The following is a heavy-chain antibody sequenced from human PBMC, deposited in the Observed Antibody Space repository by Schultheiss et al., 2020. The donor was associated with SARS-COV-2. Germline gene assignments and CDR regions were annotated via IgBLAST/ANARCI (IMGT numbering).Heavy chain of an antibody. J-gene: IGHJ6*02. CDR2: IKSDGSRT. CDR1: GFTFSMYW. Sequence: GGSLRLSCAASGFTFSMYWMHWVRQAPGKGLVWVSRIKSDGSRTNYADSVKGRFTIFRDNAKNTLYLQMNSLRAEDTAVYYCARDVVGGTRYGMDVWGQGTTVTVSS. V-gene: IGHV3-74*01. CDR3: ARDVVGGTRYGMDV. D-gene: IGHD1-26*01.